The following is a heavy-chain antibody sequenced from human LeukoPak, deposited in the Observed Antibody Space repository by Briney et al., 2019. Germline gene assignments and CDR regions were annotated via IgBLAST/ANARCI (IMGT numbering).Heavy chain of an antibody. CDR3: ARNCGGDCYEGHYYYGMDV. Sequence: SQTLSLTCAISGDSVSSNSVAWNWIRQSPSRGLEWLGRTYYRSKWYNDYAVSVKSRITIHPDTSKNQFSLQLNSVTPEDTAVYYCARNCGGDCYEGHYYYGMDVWGQGTTVTVSS. CDR1: GDSVSSNSVA. D-gene: IGHD2-21*02. CDR2: TYYRSKWYN. J-gene: IGHJ6*02. V-gene: IGHV6-1*01.